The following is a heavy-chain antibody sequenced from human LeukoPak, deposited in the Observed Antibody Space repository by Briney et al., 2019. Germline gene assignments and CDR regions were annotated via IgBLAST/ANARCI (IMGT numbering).Heavy chain of an antibody. CDR2: SSSIGGRT. CDR3: AKTSLWDGSGHYYYMDV. V-gene: IGHV3-23*01. D-gene: IGHD2-15*01. J-gene: IGHJ6*03. Sequence: GGSLRLSCAASGFTFSSHGMNWVRQAPGKGLEWVSGSSSIGGRTYYADSVKGRFTVTRDNSRNTLHLQMNSLRVEDTGVYYCAKTSLWDGSGHYYYMDVWGKGTTVTISS. CDR1: GFTFSSHG.